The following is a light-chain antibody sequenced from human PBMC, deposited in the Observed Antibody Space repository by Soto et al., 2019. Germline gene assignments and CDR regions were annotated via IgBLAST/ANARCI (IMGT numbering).Light chain of an antibody. CDR3: HHYGRSPGT. Sequence: EIVLTQSPGTLSLSPGDRATLSCRASQSVSSTYLSWYQQKPGQAPRLLIYGASSRATGSPDRFSGSGSGTDFTLTISRLQPEDFAVYYCHHYGRSPGTFGQGTKVEIK. J-gene: IGKJ1*01. CDR2: GAS. CDR1: QSVSSTY. V-gene: IGKV3-20*01.